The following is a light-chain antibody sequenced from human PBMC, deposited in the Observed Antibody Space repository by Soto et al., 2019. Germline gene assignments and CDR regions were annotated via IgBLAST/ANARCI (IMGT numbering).Light chain of an antibody. Sequence: IVMTQSPATLSVSPGIRATLSCRASQSVSINLAWYQQKSGRAPRLIXYGASTRATGIPARFSGSGSGTEFNLTISSLQSEDFGVYYCQQYNNWPRATFGGGTKVDI. CDR3: QQYNNWPRAT. CDR1: QSVSIN. V-gene: IGKV3-15*01. J-gene: IGKJ4*01. CDR2: GAS.